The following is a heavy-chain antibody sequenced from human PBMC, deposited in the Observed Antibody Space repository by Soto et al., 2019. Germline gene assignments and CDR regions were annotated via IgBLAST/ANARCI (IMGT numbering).Heavy chain of an antibody. Sequence: QVQLVQSGAEVKKPGASVKVSCKASGYTFTSYGISWVRQAPGQGLEWMGWISAYNGNTNYAQKLQGRVTMTTDTSTSTAYMELRSLRSDDTAVYYCARGPYCGGDCYSSSYYYYGMDVWGQGTTVTVSS. J-gene: IGHJ6*02. CDR3: ARGPYCGGDCYSSSYYYYGMDV. V-gene: IGHV1-18*01. D-gene: IGHD2-21*02. CDR1: GYTFTSYG. CDR2: ISAYNGNT.